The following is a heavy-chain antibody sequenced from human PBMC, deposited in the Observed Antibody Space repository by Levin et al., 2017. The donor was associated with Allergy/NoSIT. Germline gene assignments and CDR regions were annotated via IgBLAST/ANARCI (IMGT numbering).Heavy chain of an antibody. Sequence: SETLSLTCTVSGGSISSSSYYWGWIRQPPGKGLEWIGSIYYSGSTYYNPSLKSRVTISVDTSKNQFSLKLSSVTAADTAVYYCARQMGGYSYGYVWGEHFDYWGQGTLVTVSS. CDR1: GGSISSSSYY. CDR2: IYYSGST. CDR3: ARQMGGYSYGYVWGEHFDY. D-gene: IGHD5-18*01. J-gene: IGHJ4*02. V-gene: IGHV4-39*01.